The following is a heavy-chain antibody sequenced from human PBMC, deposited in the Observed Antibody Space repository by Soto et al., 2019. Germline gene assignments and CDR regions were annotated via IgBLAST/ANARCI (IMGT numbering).Heavy chain of an antibody. Sequence: QVQLQESGPGLVKPSQTLSLTCTVSGGSISSGDYYWSWIRQHPGKGLEWIGYIYYSGSTYYNPSLKRRVTXSXDXTKNQFSLKLSSVTAADTAVYYCARWWSGSRQGFDPWGQGTLVTVSS. CDR2: IYYSGST. D-gene: IGHD3-3*01. CDR1: GGSISSGDYY. J-gene: IGHJ5*02. V-gene: IGHV4-31*03. CDR3: ARWWSGSRQGFDP.